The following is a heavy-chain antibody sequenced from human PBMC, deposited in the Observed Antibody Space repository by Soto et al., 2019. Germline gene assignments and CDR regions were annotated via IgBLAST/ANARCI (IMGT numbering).Heavy chain of an antibody. Sequence: LRLSCAASGFTFSDYYMSWIRQAPGKGLEWVSYISSSGSTIYYADSVKGRFTISRDNAKNSLYLQMNSLRAEDTAVYYCAGPNVVPAAYYYYGMDVWGQGTTVTVSS. CDR1: GFTFSDYY. D-gene: IGHD2-2*01. CDR2: ISSSGSTI. V-gene: IGHV3-11*01. CDR3: AGPNVVPAAYYYYGMDV. J-gene: IGHJ6*02.